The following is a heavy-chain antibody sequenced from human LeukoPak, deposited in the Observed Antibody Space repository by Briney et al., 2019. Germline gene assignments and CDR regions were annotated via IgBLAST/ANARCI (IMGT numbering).Heavy chain of an antibody. CDR1: GFTFSNYG. J-gene: IGHJ3*02. CDR2: ISFDGSNK. V-gene: IGHV3-30*18. CDR3: AKSIVGATGDAFDI. D-gene: IGHD1-26*01. Sequence: GGSLRLSCEPPGFTFSNYGMHWVRQAPGKGLEWVAVISFDGSNKYYADSVKGRFTISRDNSKNTLYLQMNSLRAEDTAVYYCAKSIVGATGDAFDIWGQGTMVTVSS.